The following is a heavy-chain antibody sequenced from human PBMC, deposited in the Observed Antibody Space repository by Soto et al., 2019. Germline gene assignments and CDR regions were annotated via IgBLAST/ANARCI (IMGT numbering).Heavy chain of an antibody. D-gene: IGHD6-13*01. V-gene: IGHV1-18*01. CDR1: GYTFTSYG. Sequence: KVSWKGVGYTFTSYGISWVRQAPGQGLEWMGWISAYNGNTNYAQKLQGRVTMTTDTSTSTAYMELRSLRSDDTAVYYCGRSPIAAAGYFDLRGRGTLVTVSS. J-gene: IGHJ2*01. CDR2: ISAYNGNT. CDR3: GRSPIAAAGYFDL.